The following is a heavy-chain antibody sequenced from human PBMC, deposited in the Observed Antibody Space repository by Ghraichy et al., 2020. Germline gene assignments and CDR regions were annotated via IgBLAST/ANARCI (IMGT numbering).Heavy chain of an antibody. CDR3: ARGYYKLPLRVASYYYYYYMDV. CDR1: GGSFSGYY. D-gene: IGHD2-15*01. V-gene: IGHV4-34*01. CDR2: INHSGST. J-gene: IGHJ6*03. Sequence: SETLSLTCAVYGGSFSGYYWSWIRQPPGKGLEWIGEINHSGSTNYNPSLKSRVTISVDTSKNQFSLKLSSVTAADTAGYYCARGYYKLPLRVASYYYYYYMDVWGKGTTVTVSS.